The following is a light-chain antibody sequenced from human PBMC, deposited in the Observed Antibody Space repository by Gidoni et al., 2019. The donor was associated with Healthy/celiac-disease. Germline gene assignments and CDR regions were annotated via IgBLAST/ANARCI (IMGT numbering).Light chain of an antibody. CDR1: QSVSSN. V-gene: IGKV3-15*01. CDR2: GAS. J-gene: IGKJ5*01. CDR3: QKYNNWPPIT. Sequence: EIVMTHSPATLSVSPGERANLSCRASQSVSSNLAWYQQKPGQAPRLLIYGASTRATGIPARFSGSGSGTEFTLTISSLQSEDFAVYYCQKYNNWPPITFGQGTRLEIK.